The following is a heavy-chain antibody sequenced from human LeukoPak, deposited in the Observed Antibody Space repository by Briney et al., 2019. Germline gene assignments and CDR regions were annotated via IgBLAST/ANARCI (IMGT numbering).Heavy chain of an antibody. Sequence: SETLSLTCAVYGGSFSGYYWSWIRQPPGKGLEWIGEINHSGSTNYNPSLKSRVTISVDTSKNQFSLKLSSVTAADTAVYYCARAGIVARWIDYWGQGTLVTVSS. CDR2: INHSGST. D-gene: IGHD5-12*01. CDR1: GGSFSGYY. V-gene: IGHV4-34*01. CDR3: ARAGIVARWIDY. J-gene: IGHJ4*02.